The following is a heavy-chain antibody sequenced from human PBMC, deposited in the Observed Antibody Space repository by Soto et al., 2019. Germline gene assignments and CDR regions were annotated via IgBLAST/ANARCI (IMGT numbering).Heavy chain of an antibody. V-gene: IGHV3-43*01. CDR1: GFTFDDYT. J-gene: IGHJ4*02. D-gene: IGHD3-3*01. CDR3: AKDNGTAFFD. Sequence: LRLSCAASGFTFDDYTMHWVRQAPGKGLEWVSLISWDGGSTYYADSVKGRFTISRDNSKNSLYLQMNSLRTEDTALYYCAKDNGTAFFDWGQGTLVTVSS. CDR2: ISWDGGST.